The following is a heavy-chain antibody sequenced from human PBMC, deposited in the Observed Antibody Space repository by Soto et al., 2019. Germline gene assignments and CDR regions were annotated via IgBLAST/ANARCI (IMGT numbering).Heavy chain of an antibody. Sequence: PSETLSLTCTISGGPMSGYYCSWFRQPPGQGLEWIGYMGYDGYTSYNPSLRSRVTISLETSKSQFSLKLSSVTAADTALYYCARRIVATETFDYWGQGTLFT. CDR3: ARRIVATETFDY. CDR2: MGYDGYT. CDR1: GGPMSGYY. D-gene: IGHD5-12*01. V-gene: IGHV4-59*08. J-gene: IGHJ4*02.